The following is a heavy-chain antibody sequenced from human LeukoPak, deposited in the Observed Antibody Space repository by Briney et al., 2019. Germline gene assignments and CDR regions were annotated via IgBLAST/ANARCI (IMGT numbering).Heavy chain of an antibody. CDR2: IYYSGST. J-gene: IGHJ4*02. CDR1: GGSISSYY. D-gene: IGHD6-19*01. CDR3: ATQSVAGFDY. Sequence: PSETLSLTCTISGGSISSYYWSWIRQPPGKGLEWIGYIYYSGSTNYNPSLKSRVTISVDTSKNQFSLKLSSVTAADTAVYYCATQSVAGFDYWGQGTLVTVSS. V-gene: IGHV4-59*08.